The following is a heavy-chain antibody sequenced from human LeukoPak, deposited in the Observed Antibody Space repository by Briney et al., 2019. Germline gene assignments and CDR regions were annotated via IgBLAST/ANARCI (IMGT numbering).Heavy chain of an antibody. CDR2: ISYDGSNK. J-gene: IGHJ5*02. Sequence: GRSLRLSCAAFGFTFSSYGMHWVRQAPGKGLKWVAVISYDGSNKYYADSVKGRFTISRDNSKNTLYLQMNSLRAEDTAVYYCTKDATDSSGFNWFDPWGQGTLVTVSS. D-gene: IGHD3-22*01. CDR3: TKDATDSSGFNWFDP. CDR1: GFTFSSYG. V-gene: IGHV3-30*18.